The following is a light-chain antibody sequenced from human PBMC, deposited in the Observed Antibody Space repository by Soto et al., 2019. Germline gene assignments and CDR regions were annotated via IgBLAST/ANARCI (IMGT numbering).Light chain of an antibody. V-gene: IGKV1-39*01. CDR1: QTISTY. J-gene: IGKJ2*01. CDR3: QQSHGIPYT. CDR2: AAS. Sequence: DIQMTQSPSSLSASVGDRVTITCRASQTISTYLNWYQQNPGKAPKLLIYAASTLQSGVPSRFSGSGSWTGFTLTISSLQPEDFATYYCQQSHGIPYTFGQGTKLEIK.